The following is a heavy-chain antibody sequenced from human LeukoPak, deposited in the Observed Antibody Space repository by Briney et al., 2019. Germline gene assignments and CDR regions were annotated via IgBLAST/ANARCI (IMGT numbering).Heavy chain of an antibody. D-gene: IGHD3-10*01. CDR1: EFTFTTYW. J-gene: IGHJ4*02. Sequence: GGSLRLSCEASEFTFTTYWMSWVRQAPGNGLEWGANMKQDGSGKYDVYSVKGRFTISKDNANNSVYMQMNSLRAEDTAVYYCARLSEMLRGPEVIYYFEHWGQGTLVTVSS. V-gene: IGHV3-7*01. CDR2: MKQDGSGK. CDR3: ARLSEMLRGPEVIYYFEH.